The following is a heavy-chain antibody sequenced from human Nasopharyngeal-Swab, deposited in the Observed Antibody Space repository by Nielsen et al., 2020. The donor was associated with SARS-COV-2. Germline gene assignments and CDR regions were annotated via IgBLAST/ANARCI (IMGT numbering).Heavy chain of an antibody. D-gene: IGHD5-24*01. CDR1: GGSVTDTDYF. V-gene: IGHV4-39*01. CDR2: IDYSGRT. CDR3: ASYLGVDGQKRFDY. J-gene: IGHJ4*02. Sequence: SETLSLTCTVSGGSVTDTDYFWGWIRQPPVTGLEWIGNIDYSGRTFYNPSLKSRVSISVDTSKNQFSLKLHSVTAADTAVYYCASYLGVDGQKRFDYWGQGTLVTVSS.